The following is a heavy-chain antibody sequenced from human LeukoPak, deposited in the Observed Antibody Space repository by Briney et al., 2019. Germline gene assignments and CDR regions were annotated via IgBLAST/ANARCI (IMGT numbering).Heavy chain of an antibody. D-gene: IGHD3-10*01. CDR2: ISSSSSYI. Sequence: GGSLRLSCAASGFTFSSYSMNWVRQAPGKGLEWVSSISSSSSYIYYADSVKGRFTISRDNAKNSLYLQMNSLRAEDTAVYYCARDTPQDTELLRFGELFPNYFDYWGQGTLVTVSS. CDR3: ARDTPQDTELLRFGELFPNYFDY. V-gene: IGHV3-21*01. CDR1: GFTFSSYS. J-gene: IGHJ4*02.